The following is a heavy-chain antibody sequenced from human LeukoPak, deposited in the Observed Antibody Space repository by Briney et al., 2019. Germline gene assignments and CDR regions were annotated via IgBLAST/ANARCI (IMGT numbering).Heavy chain of an antibody. D-gene: IGHD3-16*02. Sequence: GGSLRLSCTASGFTLSNYAMHWVRQAPGKGLEWVAVSSYTGATTYYADSVQGRFTISRDNSKNTLYLQMNSLKAEDTAIYYCAKEADIYTWGTYRGAFDYWGRGTLVTVSS. CDR1: GFTLSNYA. CDR3: AKEADIYTWGTYRGAFDY. J-gene: IGHJ4*02. CDR2: SSYTGATT. V-gene: IGHV3-30-3*01.